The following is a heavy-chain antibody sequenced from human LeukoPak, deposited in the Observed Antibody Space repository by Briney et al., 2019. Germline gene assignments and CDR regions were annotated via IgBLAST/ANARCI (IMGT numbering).Heavy chain of an antibody. CDR1: GFTFSSYA. CDR3: AKRDSRCWYFDY. D-gene: IGHD6-13*01. J-gene: IGHJ4*02. Sequence: GGSLSLSCAASGFTFSSYAMRCVRRAPGKGREWVSTISLSGGTTYYADSVKGRFTISRDTSKNTLYLQMNSRRAGDTAVYYCAKRDSRCWYFDYWGQGTLVTVSS. CDR2: ISLSGGTT. V-gene: IGHV3-23*01.